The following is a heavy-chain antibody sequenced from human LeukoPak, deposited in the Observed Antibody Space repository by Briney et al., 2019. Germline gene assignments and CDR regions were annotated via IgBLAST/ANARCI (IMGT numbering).Heavy chain of an antibody. CDR1: GYTFTIYD. V-gene: IGHV1-8*01. Sequence: ASVTVSLKSSGYTFTIYDINWVRQAPGQGLERMGWMNPNSGNTSYSQKFQGRVTMTRNTSISTAYMGLSSLRSEDTAVYYCARASYDFWSGYYRRNDAFDIWGQGTMVTVPS. J-gene: IGHJ3*02. CDR2: MNPNSGNT. CDR3: ARASYDFWSGYYRRNDAFDI. D-gene: IGHD3-3*01.